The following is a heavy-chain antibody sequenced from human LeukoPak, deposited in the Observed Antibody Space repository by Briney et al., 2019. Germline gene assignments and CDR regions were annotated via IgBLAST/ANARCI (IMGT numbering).Heavy chain of an antibody. CDR2: ISWNSGSI. V-gene: IGHV3-9*01. D-gene: IGHD2-15*01. Sequence: PGGSLRLSCAASGFTFDDYAMHWVRQAPGKGLEWVSGISWNSGSIGYADSVKGRFTISRDNAKNSLYLQMNSLRAEDTALYYCAKDYGCSGGSCYDAFDIWGQGTMVTVSS. CDR3: AKDYGCSGGSCYDAFDI. J-gene: IGHJ3*02. CDR1: GFTFDDYA.